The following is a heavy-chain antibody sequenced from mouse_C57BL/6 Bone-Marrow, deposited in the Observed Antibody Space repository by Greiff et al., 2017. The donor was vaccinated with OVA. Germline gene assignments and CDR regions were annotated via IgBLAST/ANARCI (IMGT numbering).Heavy chain of an antibody. Sequence: QVQLQQSGPELVKPGASVKISCKASGYAFSSSWMNWVKQRPGKGLEWIGRIYPGDGDTNYNGKFKGKATLTADKSSSTAYMQLSSLTSEDSAVYFCASSPYYGRRPLYYFDYWGQGTTLTVSS. CDR1: GYAFSSSW. V-gene: IGHV1-82*01. J-gene: IGHJ2*01. CDR2: IYPGDGDT. D-gene: IGHD1-1*01. CDR3: ASSPYYGRRPLYYFDY.